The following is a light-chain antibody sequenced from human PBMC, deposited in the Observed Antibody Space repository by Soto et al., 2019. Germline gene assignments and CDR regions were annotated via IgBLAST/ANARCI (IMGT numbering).Light chain of an antibody. CDR2: DVS. V-gene: IGLV2-14*01. Sequence: QSVLTQPASVSGSPGQSITISCTGTSSDVGGYNYVSWYQQHPGKAPKLMIYDVSNRPSGVSYRFSGSKSGNTASLTISGLQAEDEGDYYCSSYTSSSTPVIFGGGTKLTVL. J-gene: IGLJ2*01. CDR3: SSYTSSSTPVI. CDR1: SSDVGGYNY.